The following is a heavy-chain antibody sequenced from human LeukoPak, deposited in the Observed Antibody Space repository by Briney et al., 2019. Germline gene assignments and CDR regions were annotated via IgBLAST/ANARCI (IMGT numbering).Heavy chain of an antibody. V-gene: IGHV4-39*01. Sequence: PSETLSLTCTVSAGSISSSSHHWGWIRQSPGKGLEWIGSIYYSGSTYYNPSLKSRVTISVDTSKNQFSLKLSSVTAADTAVYYCARHQQLVTGDAFDIWGQGTMVTVSS. J-gene: IGHJ3*02. D-gene: IGHD6-13*01. CDR1: AGSISSSSHH. CDR2: IYYSGST. CDR3: ARHQQLVTGDAFDI.